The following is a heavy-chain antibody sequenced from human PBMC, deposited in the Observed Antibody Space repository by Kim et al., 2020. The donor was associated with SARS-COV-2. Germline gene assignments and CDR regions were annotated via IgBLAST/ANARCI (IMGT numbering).Heavy chain of an antibody. J-gene: IGHJ6*02. Sequence: GGSLRLSCAASGFTVSSNYMSWVRQAPGKGLEWVSVIYSGGSTYYADSVKGRFTISRDNSKNTLYLQMNSLRAEDTAVYYCARDSSGDYKDYYYGMDVWGQGTTVTVSS. D-gene: IGHD4-17*01. CDR1: GFTVSSNY. V-gene: IGHV3-53*01. CDR3: ARDSSGDYKDYYYGMDV. CDR2: IYSGGST.